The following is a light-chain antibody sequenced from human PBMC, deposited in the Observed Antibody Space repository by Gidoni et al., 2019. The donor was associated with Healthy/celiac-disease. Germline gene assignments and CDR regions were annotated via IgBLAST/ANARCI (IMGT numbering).Light chain of an antibody. J-gene: IGKJ2*01. CDR3: QQYNNWPWYT. Sequence: ELVMTQSPATLSVSPGDRATLSCRASQSVSSNLAWYQQKPGQAPRLLIYGASTRATGIPARFSGSGSGTECTLTISSRQSEDFAVYYCQQYNNWPWYTFGQGTKLEIK. CDR1: QSVSSN. CDR2: GAS. V-gene: IGKV3-15*01.